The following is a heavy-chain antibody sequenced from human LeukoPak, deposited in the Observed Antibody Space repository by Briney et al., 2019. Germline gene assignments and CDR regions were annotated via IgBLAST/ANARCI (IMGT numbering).Heavy chain of an antibody. Sequence: SQTLSLTSGISGDSVSGNSAVAWNWLRQSPSRGLEWLGRTYYRSKWNNDYAVSVKSRITINPDTSKNQFSLHLHSVTPEHTAVYYCARGRNSGFDYWGQGTLVTVSS. CDR3: ARGRNSGFDY. D-gene: IGHD2/OR15-2a*01. CDR2: TYYRSKWNN. V-gene: IGHV6-1*01. CDR1: GDSVSGNSAVA. J-gene: IGHJ4*02.